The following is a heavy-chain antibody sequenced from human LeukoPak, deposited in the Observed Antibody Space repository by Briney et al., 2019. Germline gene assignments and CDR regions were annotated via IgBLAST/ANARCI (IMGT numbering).Heavy chain of an antibody. CDR1: GGSVTSGSNY. CDR3: ARGGGTAMVTDYYGMDV. J-gene: IGHJ6*02. D-gene: IGHD5-18*01. Sequence: SETLSLTCTVSGGSVTSGSNYWSWIRQPPGKGLEWIGYIHYSGSTHYNPSLKSRVTISVDTSKNQFSLNLSSVTAADTAVYYCARGGGTAMVTDYYGMDVWGQGTTVTVSS. CDR2: IHYSGST. V-gene: IGHV4-61*01.